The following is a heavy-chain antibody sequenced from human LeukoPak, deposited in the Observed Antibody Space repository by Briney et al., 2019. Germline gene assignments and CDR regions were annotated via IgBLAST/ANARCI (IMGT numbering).Heavy chain of an antibody. J-gene: IGHJ2*01. CDR2: MNWISDFK. V-gene: IGHV3-9*03. CDR1: GFNFDDSA. CDR3: AKGPKENWYFDL. Sequence: GGSLRLSCAASGFNFDDSAIHWVRQAPGKGLEWVSAMNWISDFKAYADSVKGRFTISRDNDKNSVHLQMNSPRPEDMAVYYCAKGPKENWYFDLWGRGTLVTVSS.